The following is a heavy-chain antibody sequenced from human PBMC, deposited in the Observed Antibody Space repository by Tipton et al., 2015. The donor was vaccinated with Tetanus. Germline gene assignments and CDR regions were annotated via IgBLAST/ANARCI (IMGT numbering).Heavy chain of an antibody. CDR2: ISYDGSNK. V-gene: IGHV3-30*04. J-gene: IGHJ4*02. Sequence: RSLRLSCAASGFTFSSYAMHWVRQAPGKGLEWVAVISYDGSNKYYADSVKGRFTISRDNSKNTLYLQMDSLRAEDTAVYYCAKDNGRSGYDYDDYWGQGTLVTVSS. D-gene: IGHD5-12*01. CDR3: AKDNGRSGYDYDDY. CDR1: GFTFSSYA.